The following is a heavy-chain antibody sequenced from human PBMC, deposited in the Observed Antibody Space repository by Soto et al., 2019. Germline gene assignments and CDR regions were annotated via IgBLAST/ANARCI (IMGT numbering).Heavy chain of an antibody. CDR1: GGSISSYY. V-gene: IGHV4-59*01. Sequence: PSETLSLTCTVSGGSISSYYWSWSRQPPGKGLEWSGYIYYSGSTNYNPSLKSRVTVSVDTSKNQFSLKLGSVTAADTAVYYCARGAYDYFSGLLDGGQGTLVTVS. CDR2: IYYSGST. D-gene: IGHD3-3*01. CDR3: ARGAYDYFSGLLD. J-gene: IGHJ4*02.